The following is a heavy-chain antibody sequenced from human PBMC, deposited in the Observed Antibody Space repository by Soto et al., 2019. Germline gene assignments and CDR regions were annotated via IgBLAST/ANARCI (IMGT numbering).Heavy chain of an antibody. CDR2: IVVGSGNT. CDR1: GFTFTSSA. D-gene: IGHD3-3*01. Sequence: SVKVSCKASGFTFTSSAVQWVRQARGQRLEWIGWIVVGSGNTNYAQKFQERVTITRDMSTSTAYMELSSLRSEDTAVYYCAAASYYDFWSGYYRPLLDWGQGTLVTVSS. V-gene: IGHV1-58*01. J-gene: IGHJ4*02. CDR3: AAASYYDFWSGYYRPLLD.